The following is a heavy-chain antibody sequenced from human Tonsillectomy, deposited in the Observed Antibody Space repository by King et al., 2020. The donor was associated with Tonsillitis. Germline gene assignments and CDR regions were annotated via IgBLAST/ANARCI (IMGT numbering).Heavy chain of an antibody. CDR3: ASGGERFLEWLLGY. Sequence: VQLVESGGGVVQPGRSLRLSCAASGFTFSSYAMHWVRQAPGKGLEWLAVISYDGSNKYYPESVKGRFTISRDNSKNTLYLQMNSLRAEDTAVYYCASGGERFLEWLLGYWGQGTLVTVSS. CDR2: ISYDGSNK. D-gene: IGHD3-3*01. J-gene: IGHJ4*02. CDR1: GFTFSSYA. V-gene: IGHV3-30-3*01.